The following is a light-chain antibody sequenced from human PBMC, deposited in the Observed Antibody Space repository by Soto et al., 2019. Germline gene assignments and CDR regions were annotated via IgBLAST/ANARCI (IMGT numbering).Light chain of an antibody. CDR1: QSVSSY. Sequence: IVWTPSPATLSLYPGERATLCCRASQSVSSYLAWYQQKPGQAPRLLIYDASNRATGIPARFSGSGSGTDFTLTISSLQSEDFAVYYCQQYNNWLPETFGQGTKVDIK. CDR3: QQYNNWLPET. CDR2: DAS. V-gene: IGKV3-11*01. J-gene: IGKJ1*01.